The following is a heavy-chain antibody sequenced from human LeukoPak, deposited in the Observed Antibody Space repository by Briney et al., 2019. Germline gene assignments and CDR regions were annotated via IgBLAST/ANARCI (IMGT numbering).Heavy chain of an antibody. Sequence: GGSLRLSCVTSGFTFSNHAMDWVRQGPGKGLEWVAVISDDGTSKFYADSVKGRFTIFRDNSKNTLFLQVNSLRPEDTAMYYCARVDDLDAFDIWGQGTLVTVSS. D-gene: IGHD2-2*03. V-gene: IGHV3-30*04. CDR1: GFTFSNHA. CDR3: ARVDDLDAFDI. CDR2: ISDDGTSK. J-gene: IGHJ3*02.